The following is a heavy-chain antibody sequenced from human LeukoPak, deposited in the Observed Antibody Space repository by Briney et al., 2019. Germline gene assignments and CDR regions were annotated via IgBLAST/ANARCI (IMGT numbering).Heavy chain of an antibody. D-gene: IGHD1-7*01. V-gene: IGHV3-23*01. CDR1: GFTFSIYA. J-gene: IGHJ3*02. CDR2: ISGSGGTT. Sequence: GGSLRLSCAASGFTFSIYAMSWVRQAPGKGLEWVSAISGSGGTTYYADSVKGRFTISRDNSKNTLFLQMNSLRAEDTAVYYCARAEYNWNYEANDAFDIWGQGTMVTVSS. CDR3: ARAEYNWNYEANDAFDI.